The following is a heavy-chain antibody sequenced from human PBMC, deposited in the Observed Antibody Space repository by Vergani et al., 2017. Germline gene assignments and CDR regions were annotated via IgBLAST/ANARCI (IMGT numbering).Heavy chain of an antibody. V-gene: IGHV1-69-2*01. CDR1: GYTFTDHY. D-gene: IGHD4-17*01. Sequence: EVQLVQSGAEVKKPGATMKISCKVSGYTFTDHYMHWVKQAPGKGLEWMGLVDPEDGETIYAEKFKGRVTIASDTSTDTAQLELSSLRSEDTAVYYCATPRAVTTGCMEFWCQGTTVIVSS. J-gene: IGHJ6*02. CDR2: VDPEDGET. CDR3: ATPRAVTTGCMEF.